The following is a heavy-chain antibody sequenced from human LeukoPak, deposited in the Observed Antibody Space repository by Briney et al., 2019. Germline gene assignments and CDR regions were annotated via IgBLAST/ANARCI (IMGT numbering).Heavy chain of an antibody. CDR2: ISGSGGST. V-gene: IGHV3-23*01. D-gene: IGHD3-22*01. CDR3: AKDPSYYYDSSGYWYFDL. Sequence: GGSLRLSCAASGFTVSSNYMSWVRQAPGKGLEWVSAISGSGGSTYYADSVKGRFTISRDNSKNTLYLQMNSLRAEDTAVYYCAKDPSYYYDSSGYWYFDLWGHGTLVTVSS. CDR1: GFTVSSNY. J-gene: IGHJ2*01.